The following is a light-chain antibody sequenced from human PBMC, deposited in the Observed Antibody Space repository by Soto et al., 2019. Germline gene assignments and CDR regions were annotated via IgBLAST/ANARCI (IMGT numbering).Light chain of an antibody. J-gene: IGKJ1*01. CDR2: LGS. V-gene: IGKV2-28*01. CDR3: MQALQTPT. Sequence: DIVMTQSPLSLPVTPREPASISCRSSQSLLHSNGYKYLDWYLQKPGQSPQLLIYLGSNRASGVPDRFSGSGSGTDFTLKISRVEAEDVGVYYCMQALQTPTFGQGTKVEIK. CDR1: QSLLHSNGYKY.